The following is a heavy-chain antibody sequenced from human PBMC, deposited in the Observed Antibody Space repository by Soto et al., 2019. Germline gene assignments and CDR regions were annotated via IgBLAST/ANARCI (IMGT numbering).Heavy chain of an antibody. CDR1: GGSISSGGYY. Sequence: QVQLQESGPGLVKPSQTLSLTCTVSGGSISSGGYYWSWIRQHPGKGLEWIGYIYYSGSTYYNPSLKSRVTISVDTSKNQFSLKLSSVTAADTAVYYCARLPDCGGDCYFDYWGQGTLVTVSS. CDR2: IYYSGST. J-gene: IGHJ4*02. D-gene: IGHD2-21*02. CDR3: ARLPDCGGDCYFDY. V-gene: IGHV4-31*03.